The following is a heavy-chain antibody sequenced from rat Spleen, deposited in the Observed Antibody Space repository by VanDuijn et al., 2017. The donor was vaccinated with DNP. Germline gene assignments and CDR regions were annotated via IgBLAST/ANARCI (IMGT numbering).Heavy chain of an antibody. CDR2: TNYAGGST. J-gene: IGHJ3*01. V-gene: IGHV5-22*01. CDR3: ARPARGWFAY. Sequence: EVQLVESGGGSVQPGRSLKLSCAASGFTFSDYYMAWVRQAPTKGLEWVAYTNYAGGSTYNGDSVKGRFTISRDNAKNTLYLQINSLRSEDMATYYWARPARGWFAYWGQGTLVTVSS. CDR1: GFTFSDYY.